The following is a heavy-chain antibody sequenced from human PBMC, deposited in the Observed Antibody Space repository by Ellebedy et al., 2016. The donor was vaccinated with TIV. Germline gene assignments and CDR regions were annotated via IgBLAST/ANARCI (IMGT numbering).Heavy chain of an antibody. J-gene: IGHJ3*02. CDR1: GGTFSSYA. D-gene: IGHD6-19*01. CDR3: ARRPCWEWLVCAFDI. Sequence: ASVKVSCXASGGTFSSYAISWVRQAPGQGLEWMGWISAYNGNTNYAQKLQGRVTITADKSTSTAYMELSSLRSEDTAVYYCARRPCWEWLVCAFDIWGQGTMVTVPS. V-gene: IGHV1-18*01. CDR2: ISAYNGNT.